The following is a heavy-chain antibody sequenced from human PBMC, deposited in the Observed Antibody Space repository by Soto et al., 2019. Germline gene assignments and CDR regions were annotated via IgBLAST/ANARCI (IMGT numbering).Heavy chain of an antibody. J-gene: IGHJ5*02. CDR1: GFSLSTSGVG. V-gene: IGHV2-5*02. Sequence: SGHTLVNPTQTLTLTCAFSGFSLSTSGVGVGWIRQPPGKALEWLALIYWDDDKRYSPSLKSRLTITKDTSKNQVVLTMTNMDPVDTATYYCAHRPIVEAGGDYFDPWGQGTLVTVSS. CDR3: AHRPIVEAGGDYFDP. D-gene: IGHD6-13*01. CDR2: IYWDDDK.